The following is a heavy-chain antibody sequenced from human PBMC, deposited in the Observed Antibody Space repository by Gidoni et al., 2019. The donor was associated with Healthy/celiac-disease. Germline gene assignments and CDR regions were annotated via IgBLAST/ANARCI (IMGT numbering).Heavy chain of an antibody. CDR2: ISSNGGST. Sequence: EVQLVESGSGLVQPGGSLRLSWSASGFTFSSYAMHWVRQAPGKGLEYVSAISSNGGSTYYADSVKGRFTISRDNSKNTLYLQMSSLRAEDTAVYYCVKVRLIAARPYYFDYWGQGTLVTVSS. J-gene: IGHJ4*02. CDR3: VKVRLIAARPYYFDY. CDR1: GFTFSSYA. D-gene: IGHD6-6*01. V-gene: IGHV3-64D*09.